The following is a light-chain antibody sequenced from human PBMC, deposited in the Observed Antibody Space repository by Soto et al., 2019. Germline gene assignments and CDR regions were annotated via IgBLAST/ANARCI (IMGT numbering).Light chain of an antibody. Sequence: EIVLTQSPGTLSLSPGERATLSCRASQSVTSNYLAWYQQKPGQAPRLPIFGASSRATGIPDKFSGSGSGTDFTLTISRLEPDDFAVYYCQHYGGSSWTFGQGTKVDIK. CDR3: QHYGGSSWT. J-gene: IGKJ1*01. CDR2: GAS. CDR1: QSVTSNY. V-gene: IGKV3-20*01.